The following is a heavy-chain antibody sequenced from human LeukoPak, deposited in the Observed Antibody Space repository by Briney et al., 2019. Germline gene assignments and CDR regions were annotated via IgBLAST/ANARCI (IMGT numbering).Heavy chain of an antibody. J-gene: IGHJ4*02. Sequence: GGSPRLSCAASGITFSSYAMSWVRQAPGKGLEWVSGISGSGGSTHNADSVKGRFTISRDNFKNTLYLQMNSLRAEDTAIYYCAKGGHYDYVWGSYRLDYWGQGTLVTVSS. CDR2: ISGSGGST. D-gene: IGHD3-16*02. CDR3: AKGGHYDYVWGSYRLDY. CDR1: GITFSSYA. V-gene: IGHV3-23*01.